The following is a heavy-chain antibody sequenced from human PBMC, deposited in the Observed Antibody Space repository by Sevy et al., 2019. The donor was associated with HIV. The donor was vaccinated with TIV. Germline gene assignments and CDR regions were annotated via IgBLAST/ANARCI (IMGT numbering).Heavy chain of an antibody. CDR3: AKDLVLGATYGVRFDY. J-gene: IGHJ4*02. CDR1: GFTFADYT. D-gene: IGHD1-26*01. CDR2: ISWDGGST. Sequence: GGSLRLSCAASGFTFADYTMHWVRQAPGKGLEWVSLISWDGGSTYYADSVKGRFTISRDNSKNSLYLQMNSLRTEDTALYYCAKDLVLGATYGVRFDYWGQGTLVTVSS. V-gene: IGHV3-43*01.